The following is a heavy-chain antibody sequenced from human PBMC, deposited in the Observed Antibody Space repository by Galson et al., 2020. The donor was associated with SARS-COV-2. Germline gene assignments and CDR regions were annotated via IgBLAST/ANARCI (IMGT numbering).Heavy chain of an antibody. J-gene: IGHJ5*02. D-gene: IGHD3-3*01. Sequence: GALRLSCAASGFTFSSYAMSWVRQAPGKGLEWVSGISGSGSSTYYADSVKGRFTISRDNSNNTLYLQMNSLRAEDTAVYYCAKDPRGYYPNWFDPWGQGTLVTVSS. CDR1: GFTFSSYA. CDR3: AKDPRGYYPNWFDP. CDR2: ISGSGSST. V-gene: IGHV3-23*01.